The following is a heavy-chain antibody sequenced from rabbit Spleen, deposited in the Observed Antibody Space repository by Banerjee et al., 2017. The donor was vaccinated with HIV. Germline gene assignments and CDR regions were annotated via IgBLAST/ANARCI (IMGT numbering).Heavy chain of an antibody. CDR3: ARNYVNAFDP. Sequence: QSLEESGGDLVKPGASLTLTCKASGVSLNDKDVMCWVRQAPGKGLEWIACINIVTGKSVYASWAKGRFTMSRTSSTTVTLQMTSLTAADTATYFCARNYVNAFDPWGQGTLVTVS. V-gene: IGHV1S40*01. CDR2: INIVTGKS. J-gene: IGHJ2*01. CDR1: GVSLNDKDV. D-gene: IGHD1-1*01.